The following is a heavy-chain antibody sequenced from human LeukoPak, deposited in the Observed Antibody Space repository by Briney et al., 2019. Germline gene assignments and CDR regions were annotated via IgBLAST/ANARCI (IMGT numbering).Heavy chain of an antibody. J-gene: IGHJ4*02. Sequence: GGSLRLSCAASGFTFSSYGMHWVRQAPGKGLEWVAVIWYDGSNKYYADSVKGRFTISRDNSKNTLYLQMNSLRAEDTAVYYCAREGGYYYDSSGIPLNYWGQGTLVTVSS. V-gene: IGHV3-33*01. CDR1: GFTFSSYG. CDR3: AREGGYYYDSSGIPLNY. D-gene: IGHD3-22*01. CDR2: IWYDGSNK.